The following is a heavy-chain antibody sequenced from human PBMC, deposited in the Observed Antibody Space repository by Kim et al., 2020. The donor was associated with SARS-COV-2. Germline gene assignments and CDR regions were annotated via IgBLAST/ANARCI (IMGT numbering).Heavy chain of an antibody. Sequence: GGSLRLSCAASGFTFDDYAMPWVRQAPGKGLEWVSGISWNSGTIGYAVSVKGRFTISRDNAKNSLYLQMNSLRIEDTALYYCAKSKITMFQGVLYGMDV. D-gene: IGHD3-10*01. V-gene: IGHV3-9*01. CDR1: GFTFDDYA. CDR2: ISWNSGTI. CDR3: AKSKITMFQGVLYGMDV. J-gene: IGHJ6*01.